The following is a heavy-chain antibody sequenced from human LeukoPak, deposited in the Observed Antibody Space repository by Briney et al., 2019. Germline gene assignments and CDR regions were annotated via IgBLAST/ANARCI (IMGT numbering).Heavy chain of an antibody. CDR1: GGSISSGGYY. D-gene: IGHD6-13*01. CDR2: IYHSGST. Sequence: PSETLSLTCTVSGGSISSGGYYWSWIRQPPGKGLEWIGYIYHSGSTYYNPSLKSRVTISVDRSKNQFSLKLSSVTAADTAVYYCASQAAGDFDYWGQGTLVTVSS. J-gene: IGHJ4*02. CDR3: ASQAAGDFDY. V-gene: IGHV4-30-2*01.